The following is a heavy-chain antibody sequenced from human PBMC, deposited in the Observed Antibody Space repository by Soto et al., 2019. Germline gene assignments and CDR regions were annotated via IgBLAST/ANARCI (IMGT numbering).Heavy chain of an antibody. Sequence: QVQLVESGGGLVKPGGSLRLSCEVSGFTFSDYYMSWIRQAPGKGLERVSYISSGGTRINYADSVKGRFTTSRDNAKTSLYLQMNSLRAEDTAVYYCVSPRLNGLEYWGQGTLVTVSS. CDR1: GFTFSDYY. CDR2: ISSGGTRI. D-gene: IGHD2-8*01. CDR3: VSPRLNGLEY. J-gene: IGHJ4*02. V-gene: IGHV3-11*01.